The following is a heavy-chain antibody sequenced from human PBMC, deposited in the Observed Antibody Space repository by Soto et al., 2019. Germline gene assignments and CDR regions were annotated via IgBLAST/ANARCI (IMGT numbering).Heavy chain of an antibody. CDR2: IYTSGST. D-gene: IGHD2-2*01. Sequence: PSETLSLTCTVSGGSISSYYWSWIRQPAGKGLEWIGRIYTSGSTNYNPSLKSRVTMSLDTSKNQCSLKLTSVTAADTALYYCARGNCSSPNCYSFSGYYGMDVWGQGTTVTVSS. V-gene: IGHV4-4*07. CDR3: ARGNCSSPNCYSFSGYYGMDV. J-gene: IGHJ6*02. CDR1: GGSISSYY.